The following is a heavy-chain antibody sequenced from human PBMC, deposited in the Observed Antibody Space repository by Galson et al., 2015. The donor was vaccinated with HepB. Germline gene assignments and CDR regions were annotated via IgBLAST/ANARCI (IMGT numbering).Heavy chain of an antibody. D-gene: IGHD2/OR15-2a*01. V-gene: IGHV4/OR15-8*02. J-gene: IGHJ4*02. Sequence: PPGKGLEWVGEVSRTGTTNYNPSLKSRVTISMDRSKNRFSLSLTSVTAADSARYYCARVRAGTFGGIDYWGQGTLVTVSS. CDR3: ARVRAGTFGGIDY. CDR2: VSRTGTT.